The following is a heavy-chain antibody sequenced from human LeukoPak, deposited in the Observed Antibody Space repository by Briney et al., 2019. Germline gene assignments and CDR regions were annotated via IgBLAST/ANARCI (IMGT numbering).Heavy chain of an antibody. D-gene: IGHD5-24*01. Sequence: GESLRISCKGSGYTFSSYWIGWVRQMPGKGLEWMGIIYPGDSDTRYSPSLQGQVTISVDTSIGTAFLQWSSLKASDTAMYYCARRGDGYLYWGQGTLVTVSS. CDR1: GYTFSSYW. CDR2: IYPGDSDT. J-gene: IGHJ4*02. CDR3: ARRGDGYLY. V-gene: IGHV5-51*01.